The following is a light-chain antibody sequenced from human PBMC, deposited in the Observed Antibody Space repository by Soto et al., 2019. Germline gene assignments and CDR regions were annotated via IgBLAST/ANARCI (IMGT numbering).Light chain of an antibody. V-gene: IGLV1-51*01. Sequence: QSALTQVPSVSAAPGQKVTITCSGSNSNIGTNDVSWYQQLPGTAPKLLIYDNSKRPAGISDRFSGSKSGTSVTLGITGLQTGDEAEYYCGTWDSSLRGGVFGGGTKLTVL. CDR1: NSNIGTND. CDR3: GTWDSSLRGGV. J-gene: IGLJ2*01. CDR2: DNS.